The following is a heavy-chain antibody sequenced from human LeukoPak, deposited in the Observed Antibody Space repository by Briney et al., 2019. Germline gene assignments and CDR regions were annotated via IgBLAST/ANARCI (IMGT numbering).Heavy chain of an antibody. CDR2: IYYSGST. V-gene: IGHV4-59*01. D-gene: IGHD1-1*01. Sequence: SETLSLTCTVSGGSISNYYWSWIRQPPGKGLEWIGYIYYSGSTNYNPSLKSRVTISVDTSKNQFSLKLSSVTAADTAVYYCARDRGRGNWNFDYWGQGTLVTVSS. CDR3: ARDRGRGNWNFDY. J-gene: IGHJ4*02. CDR1: GGSISNYY.